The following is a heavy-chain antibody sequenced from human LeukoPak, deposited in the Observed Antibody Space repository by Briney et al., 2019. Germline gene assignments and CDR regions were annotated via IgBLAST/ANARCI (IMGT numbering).Heavy chain of an antibody. CDR1: GASISISNDY. V-gene: IGHV4-39*01. Sequence: PSETLSLACSVSGASISISNDYWGWIRQAPGKGLEWIVGITYDGSAHYNPSLMSRATILVDTSKNQFSLKLSSVTAADAAMYYCARQFATASADTRGYFDFWGQGTVVTVSS. D-gene: IGHD2-2*01. CDR2: ITYDGSA. CDR3: ARQFATASADTRGYFDF. J-gene: IGHJ4*02.